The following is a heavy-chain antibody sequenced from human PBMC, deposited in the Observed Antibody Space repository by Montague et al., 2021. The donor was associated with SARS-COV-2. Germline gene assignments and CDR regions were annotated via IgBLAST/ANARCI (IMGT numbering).Heavy chain of an antibody. Sequence: TRSLTCTVSGGPISSGGYYWSWIRQHPGKGLEWIGYIYYSGSTYYNPSLKSRVTISVDTSKNQFSLKLSSVTAADTAVYYCARDVGWYSSSWFDYWGQGTLVTVSS. D-gene: IGHD6-13*01. J-gene: IGHJ4*02. V-gene: IGHV4-31*03. CDR2: IYYSGST. CDR1: GGPISSGGYY. CDR3: ARDVGWYSSSWFDY.